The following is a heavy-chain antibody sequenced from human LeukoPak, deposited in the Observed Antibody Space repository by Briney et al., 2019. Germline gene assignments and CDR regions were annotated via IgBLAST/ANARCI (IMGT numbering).Heavy chain of an antibody. V-gene: IGHV3-23*01. CDR3: AKDRGNNYGVFDY. D-gene: IGHD4-17*01. J-gene: IGHJ4*02. CDR1: GFTFSIYA. Sequence: GGSLRLSCAASGFTFSIYAMTWVRQAPGKGLEWVSVISGSGGSTYYADSVKGRFTISRDNSKNSLHLQMNSLRDEDTGVYYCAKDRGNNYGVFDYWGQGTLVTVSS. CDR2: ISGSGGST.